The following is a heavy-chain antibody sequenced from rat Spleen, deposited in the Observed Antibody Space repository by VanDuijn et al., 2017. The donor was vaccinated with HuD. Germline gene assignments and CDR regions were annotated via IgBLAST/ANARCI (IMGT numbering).Heavy chain of an antibody. Sequence: EVQLVESGGGLVQPGRSLKLSCVASGFPFNNYWMTWIRQAPGKGLEWIASITTTGGNTYYRDSVKGRFTISRDNAKSTLYLQMDSLRSEDTATYYCARAGPDMYTTDYFDYWGQGVMVTVSS. J-gene: IGHJ2*01. CDR1: GFPFNNYW. D-gene: IGHD1-6*01. CDR3: ARAGPDMYTTDYFDY. V-gene: IGHV5-31*01. CDR2: ITTTGGNT.